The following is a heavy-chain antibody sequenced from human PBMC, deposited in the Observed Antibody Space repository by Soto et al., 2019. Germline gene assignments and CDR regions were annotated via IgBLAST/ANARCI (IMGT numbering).Heavy chain of an antibody. CDR3: ARDRGSSWSLYYYGMDV. J-gene: IGHJ6*02. CDR1: GGTFSSYA. D-gene: IGHD6-13*01. CDR2: IIPIFGTA. Sequence: GASVKVSCKASGGTFSSYAISWVRQAPGQGLEWMGGIIPIFGTANYAQKFQGRVTITADESTSTVYMELSSLRSEDTAVYYCARDRGSSWSLYYYGMDVWGQGTTVTVSS. V-gene: IGHV1-69*13.